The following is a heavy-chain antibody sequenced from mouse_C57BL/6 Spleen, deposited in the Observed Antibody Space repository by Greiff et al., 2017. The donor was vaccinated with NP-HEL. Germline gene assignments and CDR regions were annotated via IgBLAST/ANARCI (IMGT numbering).Heavy chain of an antibody. J-gene: IGHJ4*01. CDR2: IHPNSGST. V-gene: IGHV1-64*01. Sequence: QVQLQQPGAELVKPGASVKLSCKASGYTFTSYWMHWVKQRPGQGLEWIGMIHPNSGSTNYNEKFKSKATLTVDKSSGTAYMQLSSLTSEDSAVYYCARSSVVEGDYYAMDYWGQGTSVTVSS. CDR1: GYTFTSYW. CDR3: ARSSVVEGDYYAMDY. D-gene: IGHD1-1*01.